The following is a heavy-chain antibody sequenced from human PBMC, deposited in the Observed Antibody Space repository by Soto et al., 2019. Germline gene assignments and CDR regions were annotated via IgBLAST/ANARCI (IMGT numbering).Heavy chain of an antibody. J-gene: IGHJ3*02. CDR3: ATPIVSHDPRAFDI. Sequence: QVQLVESGGGVVQPGRSLRLSCAASGFTFSSYGMHWVRQAPGKGLEWVAVISYDGSNKYYADSVKGRFTISRDNSKNTLYLQMNSLSAEDTAVYYCATPIVSHDPRAFDIWGQGTMVTVSS. V-gene: IGHV3-30*03. CDR1: GFTFSSYG. D-gene: IGHD2-15*01. CDR2: ISYDGSNK.